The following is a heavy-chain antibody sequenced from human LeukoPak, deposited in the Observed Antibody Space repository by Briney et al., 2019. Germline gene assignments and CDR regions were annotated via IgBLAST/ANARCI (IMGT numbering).Heavy chain of an antibody. CDR2: IRSKAYGGTT. CDR3: TRGPIWLYYGMDV. Sequence: GGSLRLSCTASRFTFGDHAMSWVRQAPGKGLEWVGFIRSKAYGGTTEYAASVRGRFTISRDDSKSIAYLQMNSLKTEDTAVYYCTRGPIWLYYGMDVWGQGTTVIVSS. D-gene: IGHD3-9*01. J-gene: IGHJ6*02. CDR1: RFTFGDHA. V-gene: IGHV3-49*04.